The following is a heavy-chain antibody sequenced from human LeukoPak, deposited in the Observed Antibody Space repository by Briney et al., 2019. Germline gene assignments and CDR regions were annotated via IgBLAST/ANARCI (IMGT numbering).Heavy chain of an antibody. CDR1: GGSISTNY. CDR2: IYYSGST. V-gene: IGHV4-59*08. Sequence: SETLSLTCTVSGGSISTNYWSWIRQPPGKGLEWIGYIYYSGSTNYNPSLKSRVTISVDTSKNQFSLKLSSVTAADTAVYYCASSPGVFDWLPYFDYWGQGTLVTVSS. J-gene: IGHJ4*02. D-gene: IGHD3-9*01. CDR3: ASSPGVFDWLPYFDY.